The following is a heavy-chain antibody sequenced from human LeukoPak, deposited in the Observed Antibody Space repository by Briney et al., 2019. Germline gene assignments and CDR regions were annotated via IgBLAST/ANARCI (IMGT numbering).Heavy chain of an antibody. CDR1: GNYW. CDR2: INSDGSWT. V-gene: IGHV3-74*01. CDR3: VSFYETY. Sequence: GGSLRLSCAASGNYWMHWVRQAPGKGLVWVSHINSDGSWTSYADSVKGRFTISKDNAKNTVYLQMNNLRAEGTAVYYCVSFYETYWGRGTLVTVSS. D-gene: IGHD2-2*01. J-gene: IGHJ4*02.